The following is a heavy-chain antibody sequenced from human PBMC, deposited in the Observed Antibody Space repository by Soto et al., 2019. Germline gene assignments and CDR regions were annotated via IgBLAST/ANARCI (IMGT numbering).Heavy chain of an antibody. V-gene: IGHV4-31*03. CDR2: IYYSGST. J-gene: IGHJ4*02. Sequence: SETLSLTCTVSGGSISSGGYYWSWIRQHPGKGLEWIGYIYYSGSTYYNPSLKSRVTISVDTSKNQFSLKPSSVTAADTAVYYCARGVVDTAMVSFDYWGQGTLVTVSS. D-gene: IGHD5-18*01. CDR3: ARGVVDTAMVSFDY. CDR1: GGSISSGGYY.